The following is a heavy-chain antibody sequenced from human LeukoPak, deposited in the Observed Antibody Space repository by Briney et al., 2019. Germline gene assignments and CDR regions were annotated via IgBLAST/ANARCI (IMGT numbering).Heavy chain of an antibody. CDR1: GVSLSGYC. CDR2: ISHEGDS. J-gene: IGHJ6*04. D-gene: IGHD2-15*01. V-gene: IGHV4-34*01. Sequence: SETLSLTCAVYGVSLSGYCWSWIGQSPEKGLEWIGEISHEGDSIYNPSLKSRLTLSVDMSKNQFSLKLRSVTAADTAVYYCARVRTYVSDFYSDVWGKGTTVIVSS. CDR3: ARVRTYVSDFYSDV.